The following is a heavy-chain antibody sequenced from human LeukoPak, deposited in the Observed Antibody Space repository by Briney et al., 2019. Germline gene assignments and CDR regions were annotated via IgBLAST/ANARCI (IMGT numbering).Heavy chain of an antibody. J-gene: IGHJ4*02. D-gene: IGHD6-13*01. Sequence: ASVKVSCKASGYSFIGYAMHWVRQATGQRLEWMGWIDAGNDNTKYSQKFQGRVTMTTDTSTSTAYMELRSLRSDDTAVYYCGRVHGIAAAEDYWGQGTLVTVSS. CDR2: IDAGNDNT. CDR3: GRVHGIAAAEDY. V-gene: IGHV1-3*01. CDR1: GYSFIGYA.